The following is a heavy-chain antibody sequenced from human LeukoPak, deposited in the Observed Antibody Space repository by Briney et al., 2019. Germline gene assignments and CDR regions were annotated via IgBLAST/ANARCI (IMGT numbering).Heavy chain of an antibody. Sequence: GGSLRLSCAASGFNSGVNFDEFGMNWVRQAPGKGLEWFSGINWNGGSTGYADSVKGRFTISRDNAKNSLYLQMNSLRAEDTALYYCAREEGDGFDVWGQGTMVTVSS. CDR3: AREEGDGFDV. V-gene: IGHV3-20*04. J-gene: IGHJ3*01. CDR1: GFNSGVNFDEFG. CDR2: INWNGGST.